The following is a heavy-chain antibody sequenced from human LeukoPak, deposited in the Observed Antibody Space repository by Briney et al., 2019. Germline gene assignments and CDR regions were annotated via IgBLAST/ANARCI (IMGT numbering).Heavy chain of an antibody. CDR3: VTRARPGYYYGMDV. J-gene: IGHJ6*02. CDR1: GLTVSNNF. CDR2: IYTGGTT. D-gene: IGHD6-6*01. Sequence: GGSLRLSCAASGLTVSNNFMSWARQAPGKGLEWVSIIYTGGTTYYGDSVKGRFTISRDNSKNTLYLQMNSLRADDTAVYYCVTRARPGYYYGMDVWGQGTTVTVSS. V-gene: IGHV3-66*01.